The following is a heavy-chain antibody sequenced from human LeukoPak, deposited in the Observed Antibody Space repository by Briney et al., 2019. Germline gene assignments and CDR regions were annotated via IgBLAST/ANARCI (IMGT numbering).Heavy chain of an antibody. V-gene: IGHV3-21*01. Sequence: PGGSLRLSCAASGSTFSSYSINWVRQAPGKGLEWVSSISSSSSYIYYADSVKGRFTISGDNAKNSLYLQMNSLRAEDTAVYYCARVGEYYYYYYMDVWGKGTTVTVSS. J-gene: IGHJ6*03. CDR3: ARVGEYYYYYYMDV. CDR1: GSTFSSYS. CDR2: ISSSSSYI. D-gene: IGHD3-10*01.